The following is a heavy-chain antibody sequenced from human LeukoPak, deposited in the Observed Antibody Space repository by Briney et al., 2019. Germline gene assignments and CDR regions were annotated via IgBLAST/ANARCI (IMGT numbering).Heavy chain of an antibody. CDR2: IRSKAYGGTT. CDR1: GFTFGDYA. J-gene: IGHJ4*02. V-gene: IGHV3-49*04. CDR3: TRDTSGLLWFGEFDY. Sequence: GGSLRLSCTASGFTFGDYAMSWVRQAPGKGLKWVGFIRSKAYGGTTEYAASVKGRFTISRDDSKSIAYLQMNSLKTEDTAVYYCTRDTSGLLWFGEFDYWGQGTLVTVSS. D-gene: IGHD3-10*01.